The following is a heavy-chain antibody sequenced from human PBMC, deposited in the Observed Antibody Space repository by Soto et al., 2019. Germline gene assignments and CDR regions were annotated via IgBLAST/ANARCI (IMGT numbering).Heavy chain of an antibody. CDR3: ERIAEDRFDHAAGPHIKQQQRGREFDY. D-gene: IGHD6-13*01. Sequence: QVTLKESGPVLVKPTETLTLTCTVSGFSLSNARLGVSWIRQPPGKALEWLAHIFSNDEKTYSTSLTSRLTICKDAYKSQVVPTMTNMDPVETDTYYWERIAEDRFDHAAGPHIKQQQRGREFDYWGQGTLVTVSS. CDR1: GFSLSNARLG. V-gene: IGHV2-26*01. CDR2: IFSNDEK. J-gene: IGHJ4*02.